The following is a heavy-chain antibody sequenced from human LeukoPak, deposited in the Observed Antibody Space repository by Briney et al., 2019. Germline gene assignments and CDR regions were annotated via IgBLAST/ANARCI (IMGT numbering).Heavy chain of an antibody. CDR3: ARVILHRDFWSGYFPNWFDP. V-gene: IGHV4-61*08. J-gene: IGHJ5*02. Sequence: PSETLSLTCTVSGGSISSGDYYWSWIRQPPGKGLEWIGYIYYSGSTNYNPSLKSRVTISVDTSKNQFSLKLSSVTAADTAVYYCARVILHRDFWSGYFPNWFDPWGQGTLVTVSS. CDR1: GGSISSGDYY. D-gene: IGHD3-3*01. CDR2: IYYSGST.